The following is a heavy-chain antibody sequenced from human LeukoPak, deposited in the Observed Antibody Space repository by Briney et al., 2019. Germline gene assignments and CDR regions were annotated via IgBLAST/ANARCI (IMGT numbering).Heavy chain of an antibody. CDR3: ARESYYDSSGYYFRWFDP. V-gene: IGHV4-59*01. CDR2: IYYSGST. D-gene: IGHD3-22*01. J-gene: IGHJ5*02. Sequence: SETLSLTCTVSGGSISSYYWSWIRQPPGKGLEWIGYIYYSGSTNYNPSLKSRVTISVDTSKNQFSLKLSSVTAADTAVYYCARESYYDSSGYYFRWFDPWGQGTLVTVSS. CDR1: GGSISSYY.